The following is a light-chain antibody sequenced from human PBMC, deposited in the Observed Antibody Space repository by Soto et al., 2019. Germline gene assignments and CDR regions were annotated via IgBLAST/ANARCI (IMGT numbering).Light chain of an antibody. V-gene: IGKV1-5*03. Sequence: DIQMTQSPSTLSASVGDRVTITCRASQSISSWLAWYQQKPGKAPKLLIYKASSLESGVPSRFSGSGSGTEFTLTISSLQPDDFATYYCQQYNRYPWWTFGQGTKVEIK. CDR2: KAS. CDR3: QQYNRYPWWT. J-gene: IGKJ1*01. CDR1: QSISSW.